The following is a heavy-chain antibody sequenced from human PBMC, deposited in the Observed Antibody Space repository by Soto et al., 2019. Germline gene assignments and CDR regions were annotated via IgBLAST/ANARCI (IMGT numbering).Heavy chain of an antibody. J-gene: IGHJ4*02. CDR1: GGSISSYY. CDR3: ASTAHSSGWYSGGFDY. CDR2: IYYSGST. D-gene: IGHD6-19*01. Sequence: QVQLQESGPGLVKPSETLSLTCTVSGGSISSYYWSWIRQPPGKGLEWIGYIYYSGSTNYNPSLKSRVNISVDTTKTQSSLKLSSVTAADTAVYYCASTAHSSGWYSGGFDYWGQGTLVTVSS. V-gene: IGHV4-59*01.